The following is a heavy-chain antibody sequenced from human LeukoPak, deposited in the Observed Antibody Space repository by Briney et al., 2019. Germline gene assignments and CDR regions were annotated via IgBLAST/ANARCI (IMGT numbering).Heavy chain of an antibody. Sequence: PSETLSLTCSVSGASISRHYWNWIRQSSGKGLEWIGYISHSGRTNYNPSLKSRVTISVDTSKNQFSLKLSSVTAADTAVYYCARGQVQLWLRYWGQGTLVTVSS. V-gene: IGHV4-59*11. CDR2: ISHSGRT. CDR1: GASISRHY. J-gene: IGHJ4*02. D-gene: IGHD5-18*01. CDR3: ARGQVQLWLRY.